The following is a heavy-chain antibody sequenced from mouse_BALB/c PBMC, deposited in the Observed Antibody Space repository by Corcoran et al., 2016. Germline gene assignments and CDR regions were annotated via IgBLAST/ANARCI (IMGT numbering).Heavy chain of an antibody. Sequence: EVQLQQSGPELVKPGASMKISCKASGYSFTGYTMNWVKQSHGKNLEWIGLINPYNGGTSYNQKFKGKATLTVDKSSSTAYMELLSLTSEDSAVYYCARYYYGSSPYYYAMDYWGQGTSVTVSS. CDR1: GYSFTGYT. CDR2: INPYNGGT. D-gene: IGHD1-1*01. V-gene: IGHV1-18*01. CDR3: ARYYYGSSPYYYAMDY. J-gene: IGHJ4*01.